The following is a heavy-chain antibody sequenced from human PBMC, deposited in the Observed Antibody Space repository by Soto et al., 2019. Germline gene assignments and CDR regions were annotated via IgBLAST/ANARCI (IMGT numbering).Heavy chain of an antibody. CDR3: ATGESSSPLGV. CDR2: IIPILGIA. Sequence: QVQLVQSGAEVKKPGSSVKVSCKASGGTFSSYTISWVRQAPGQGLEWMGRIIPILGIANYAQKCQGRVTITADKATRTAYMELSSLRSEDTAVYYCATGESSSPLGVWGQGTLVTVS. CDR1: GGTFSSYT. J-gene: IGHJ4*02. D-gene: IGHD6-6*01. V-gene: IGHV1-69*02.